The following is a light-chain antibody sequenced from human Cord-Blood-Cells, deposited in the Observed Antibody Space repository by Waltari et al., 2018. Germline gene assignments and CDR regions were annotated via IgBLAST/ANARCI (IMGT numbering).Light chain of an antibody. V-gene: IGLV2-23*02. CDR2: EVS. CDR1: SSDVGSYNL. CDR3: CSYAGSSTFV. Sequence: QSALTQPASVSGSPGQSITISCPGTSSDVGSYNLVSWYQQNPGKAPKLMIYEVSKRPSGVSNRFSGSKSGNTASLTISGLQAEDEADYYCCSYAGSSTFVFGTGTKVTVL. J-gene: IGLJ1*01.